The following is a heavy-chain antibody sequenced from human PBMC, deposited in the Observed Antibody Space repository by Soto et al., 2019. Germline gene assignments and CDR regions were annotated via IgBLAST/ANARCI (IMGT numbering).Heavy chain of an antibody. CDR1: GFTFSNHW. Sequence: EVQLVESGEGYVQPGGSLRLSCAASGFTFSNHWMHWVRQAPGKGLVWVSRFNLYGSTTAYADSVKGRFTISRDNAKNTLHLQMNSLRAEDTAVYYCVGTGSNSYWGQGTLVTVSS. V-gene: IGHV3-74*01. CDR2: FNLYGSTT. CDR3: VGTGSNSY. J-gene: IGHJ4*02. D-gene: IGHD1-26*01.